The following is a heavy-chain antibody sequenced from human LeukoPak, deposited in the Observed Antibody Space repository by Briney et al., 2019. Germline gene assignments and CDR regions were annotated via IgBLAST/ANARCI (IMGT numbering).Heavy chain of an antibody. Sequence: GTSLRLSCAASGFTFSSTGMSWVRQAPGKGLYWVSTISGSGDNTHYVDSVKGRFTISRDNSKSTLYPQMNSLTAEDTAVYYCARGGYSGTYYFDYWGQGTLVTVSS. CDR2: ISGSGDNT. CDR3: ARGGYSGTYYFDY. CDR1: GFTFSSTG. V-gene: IGHV3-23*01. D-gene: IGHD1-26*01. J-gene: IGHJ4*02.